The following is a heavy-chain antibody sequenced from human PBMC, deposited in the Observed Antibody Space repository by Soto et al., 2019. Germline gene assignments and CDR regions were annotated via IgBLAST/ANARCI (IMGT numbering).Heavy chain of an antibody. CDR2: INHSGST. CDR1: GGSFRGYY. CDR3: ARGNGRS. D-gene: IGHD2-8*01. V-gene: IGHV4-34*01. J-gene: IGHJ4*02. Sequence: SETRSLACAVYGGSFRGYYWSWIRQPPGKGLEWIGEINHSGSTNYNPSLKSRVTISVDTSKNQFSLKLSSVTAADTAVYYCARGNGRSWGQGTLVTVSS.